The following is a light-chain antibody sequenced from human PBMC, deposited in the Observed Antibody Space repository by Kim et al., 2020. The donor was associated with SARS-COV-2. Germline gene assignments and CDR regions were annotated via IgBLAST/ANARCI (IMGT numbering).Light chain of an antibody. CDR2: WAS. V-gene: IGKV4-1*01. CDR1: QNVLYSSNNKNY. J-gene: IGKJ3*01. Sequence: DIVMTQSPDSLAVSLGERATINCKSSQNVLYSSNNKNYLAWYQQKPGQSPKLLIYWASTRESGVPDRFSGSGSGTDFTLTISSLQDEDVAVYYCQQYYSTPFTFGPGTKVYIK. CDR3: QQYYSTPFT.